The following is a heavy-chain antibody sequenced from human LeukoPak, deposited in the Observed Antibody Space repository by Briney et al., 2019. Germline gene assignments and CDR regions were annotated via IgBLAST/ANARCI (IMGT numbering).Heavy chain of an antibody. J-gene: IGHJ4*02. CDR1: GLTFPSYA. D-gene: IGHD2-2*01. V-gene: IGHV3-64D*06. CDR2: ISTTGSRT. Sequence: PGGSLRLSCSASGLTFPSYALHWVRQAPGKGLEYVSAISTTGSRTYYADSVKGRFTISRDNSKSTIYLQMISLRPEDTAVYYCVTAYCSSTNCYGPEYWGWGTLVTVSS. CDR3: VTAYCSSTNCYGPEY.